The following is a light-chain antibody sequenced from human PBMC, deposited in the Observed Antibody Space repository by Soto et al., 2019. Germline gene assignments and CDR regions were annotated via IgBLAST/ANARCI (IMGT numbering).Light chain of an antibody. CDR1: SSDVGAYNH. V-gene: IGLV2-14*03. CDR2: DVS. CDR3: CSYAGSNTHYV. J-gene: IGLJ1*01. Sequence: QSALTQPASVSGSPGQSIAISCTGTSSDVGAYNHVSWYQHHPGKAPELLLYDVSNRPSGVSDRFSGSRSGNTASLTISALQAEDEADYYCCSYAGSNTHYVFGTGTKLTVL.